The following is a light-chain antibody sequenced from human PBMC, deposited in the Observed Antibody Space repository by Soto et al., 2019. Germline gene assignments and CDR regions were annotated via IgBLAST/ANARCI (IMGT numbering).Light chain of an antibody. Sequence: QSVLTQPASVSGSPGQSITISCTGTTSDVVGYNYVSWYQPHPGKAPKLMIYDVSNRPSGVSNRFSGSKSGNTASLTISGLQAEDEADYYCSSYTSSSTLEGVFGTGTKVTVL. CDR1: TSDVVGYNY. V-gene: IGLV2-14*01. CDR3: SSYTSSSTLEGV. CDR2: DVS. J-gene: IGLJ1*01.